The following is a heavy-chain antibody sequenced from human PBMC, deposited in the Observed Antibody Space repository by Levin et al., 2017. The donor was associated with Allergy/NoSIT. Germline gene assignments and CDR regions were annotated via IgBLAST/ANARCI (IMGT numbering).Heavy chain of an antibody. CDR2: INHRGST. CDR1: GGSFSGYY. Sequence: SETLSLTCAVYGGSFSGYYWSWIRQPPGKGLEWIGEINHRGSTNYNPSLKSRVTISVDTSKNQFSLKLSSVTAADTAVYYCASITMIARDYWGQGTLVTVSS. CDR3: ASITMIARDY. V-gene: IGHV4-34*01. J-gene: IGHJ4*02. D-gene: IGHD3-22*01.